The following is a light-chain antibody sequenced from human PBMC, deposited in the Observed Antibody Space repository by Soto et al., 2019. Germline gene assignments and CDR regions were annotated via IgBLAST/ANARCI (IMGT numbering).Light chain of an antibody. CDR1: SSDIGTYNL. CDR2: EGS. CDR3: CSYAVSGTFV. Sequence: QSVLAQPASVSGSPGQSITISCTGTSSDIGTYNLVSWYQQHPGKAPKVMIYEGSERPSGISNRFSASKSGNTASLTISGLQAEEEADYYCCSYAVSGTFVFGTGTKVTVL. J-gene: IGLJ1*01. V-gene: IGLV2-23*01.